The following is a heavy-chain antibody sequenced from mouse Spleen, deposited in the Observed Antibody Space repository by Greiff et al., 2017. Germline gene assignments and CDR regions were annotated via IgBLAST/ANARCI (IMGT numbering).Heavy chain of an antibody. Sequence: QLQQSGPELVKPGASVKISCKASGYSFTDYNMNWVKQSNGKSLEWIGVINPNYGTSSYNQKFKGKATLTVDQSSSTAYMQLNSLTSEDSAVYYCARRGSTGRRDYFDYWGQGTTLTVSS. J-gene: IGHJ2*01. CDR3: ARRGSTGRRDYFDY. CDR2: INPNYGTS. CDR1: GYSFTDYN. D-gene: IGHD4-1*02. V-gene: IGHV1-39*01.